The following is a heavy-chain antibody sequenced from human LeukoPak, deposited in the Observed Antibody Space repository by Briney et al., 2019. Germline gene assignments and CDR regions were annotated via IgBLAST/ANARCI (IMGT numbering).Heavy chain of an antibody. V-gene: IGHV3-48*03. CDR1: GFTFSSYE. CDR3: ASTEGSYDILTGYYHNDY. J-gene: IGHJ4*02. CDR2: ISSSGSTI. D-gene: IGHD3-9*01. Sequence: GGPLRLSCAASGFTFSSYEMNWVRQAPGKELEGVSYISSSGSTIYYADPAKGRFTISRDNAKNSLYLQMNSLRAEDTAVYYCASTEGSYDILTGYYHNDYWGQGTLVTVSS.